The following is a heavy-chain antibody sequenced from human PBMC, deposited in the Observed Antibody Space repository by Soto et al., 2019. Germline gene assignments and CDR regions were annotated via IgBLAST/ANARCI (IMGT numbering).Heavy chain of an antibody. CDR1: GFSLTTHPMG. CDR2: IYWDDDK. D-gene: IGHD1-1*01. V-gene: IGHV2-5*02. Sequence: QITLKESGPTLVEPTETLTLTCSFSGFSLTTHPMGGGWIRQPPGRALEWLAVIYWDDDKRYNPSPRSRLTITKDTSKRQVVLTMTYMEPADTATYYCAHRLGGFTWNDGYLDYWGQGTLVTVSS. J-gene: IGHJ4*02. CDR3: AHRLGGFTWNDGYLDY.